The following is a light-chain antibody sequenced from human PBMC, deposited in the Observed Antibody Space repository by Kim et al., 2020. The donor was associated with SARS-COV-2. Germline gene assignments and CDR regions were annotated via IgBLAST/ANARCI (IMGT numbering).Light chain of an antibody. J-gene: IGKJ1*01. Sequence: EVVLTQSPATLSLSPGERATLSCRASQSIGNYLAWYQHKPGQPPRLLIYDASNRATGIPARFSGSGSGTDFTLTISSLAPEDFAVYYCQQRSNRPPWTFGQGTKVDIK. V-gene: IGKV3-11*01. CDR1: QSIGNY. CDR2: DAS. CDR3: QQRSNRPPWT.